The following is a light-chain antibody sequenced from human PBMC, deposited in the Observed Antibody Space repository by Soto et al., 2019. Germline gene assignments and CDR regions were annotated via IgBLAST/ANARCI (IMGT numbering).Light chain of an antibody. Sequence: QSVLTQPASVSGSRGQSITISCTGTSSDVGSYNLVSWYQQHPGKAPKLMIYEVSKRPSGVSNRFSGSKSGNTASLTISGLQAEDEADYYCCSYAGSYVFGTGTKLTVL. CDR1: SSDVGSYNL. CDR2: EVS. J-gene: IGLJ1*01. CDR3: CSYAGSYV. V-gene: IGLV2-23*02.